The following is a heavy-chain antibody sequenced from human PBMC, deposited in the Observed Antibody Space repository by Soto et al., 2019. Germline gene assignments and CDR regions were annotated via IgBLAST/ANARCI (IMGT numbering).Heavy chain of an antibody. J-gene: IGHJ4*02. CDR1: GYTFTSYY. V-gene: IGHV1-46*03. Sequence: QVQLVQSGAEVKKPGASVKVSCKASGYTFTSYYMHWVRQAPGQGLEWMGIINPSGGSTSYAQKFQGRVTMIWDTSTRTVCMELSSLRSEDTAVYYCARDGCSGGSCSGWNPIDYWGQGTLVTVSS. D-gene: IGHD2-15*01. CDR2: INPSGGST. CDR3: ARDGCSGGSCSGWNPIDY.